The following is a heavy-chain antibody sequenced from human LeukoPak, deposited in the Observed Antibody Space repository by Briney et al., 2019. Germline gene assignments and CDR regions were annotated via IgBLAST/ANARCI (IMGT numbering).Heavy chain of an antibody. CDR3: ARDSTPMVRGLPYYFDY. CDR1: GGSISSSSYY. Sequence: SETLSLTCTVSGGSISSSSYYWGWIRQPPGKGLEWIGSIYYSGSTYYNPSLKSRVTISVDTSKNQFPLKLSSVTAADTAVYYCARDSTPMVRGLPYYFDYWSQGTLVTVSS. D-gene: IGHD3-10*01. V-gene: IGHV4-39*06. CDR2: IYYSGST. J-gene: IGHJ4*02.